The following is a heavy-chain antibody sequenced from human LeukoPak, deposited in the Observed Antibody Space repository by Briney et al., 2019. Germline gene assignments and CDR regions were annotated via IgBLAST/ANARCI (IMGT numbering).Heavy chain of an antibody. D-gene: IGHD4-23*01. CDR3: AKEGDYGGNSEYYFDY. Sequence: SGGSLRLSCAASGFTFSSYGMHWVRQAPGKGLEWVAVISYDGSNKYYADSVKGRFTISRDNSKNTLYLQMNSLRAEDTAVYYCAKEGDYGGNSEYYFDYWGQGTLVTVSS. J-gene: IGHJ4*02. V-gene: IGHV3-30*18. CDR2: ISYDGSNK. CDR1: GFTFSSYG.